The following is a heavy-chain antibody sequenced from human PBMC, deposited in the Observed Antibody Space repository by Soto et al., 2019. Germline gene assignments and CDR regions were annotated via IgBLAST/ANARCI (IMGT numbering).Heavy chain of an antibody. J-gene: IGHJ4*02. CDR2: IYYSGST. CDR3: ARMGGDDYVWGSYRPWYFDY. D-gene: IGHD3-16*02. CDR1: GGSISSGGYY. Sequence: QVQLQESGPGLVKPSQTLSLTCTVSGGSISSGGYYWSWIRQHPGKGLEWIGYIYYSGSTYYNPSLTSRVTISVDTSKNQFSPKLSSVTAADTAVYYCARMGGDDYVWGSYRPWYFDYWGQGTLVTVSS. V-gene: IGHV4-31*03.